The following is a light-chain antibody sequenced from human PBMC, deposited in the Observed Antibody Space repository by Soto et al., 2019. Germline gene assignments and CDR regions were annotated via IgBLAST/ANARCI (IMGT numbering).Light chain of an antibody. CDR2: GAS. CDR1: QTVSSN. V-gene: IGKV3-15*01. J-gene: IGKJ1*01. Sequence: EIVLTQSPGTLSVSPWEGATLSCMASQTVSSNLAWYQQKPGQAPRLLIYGASTRATGIPARFSGSGSGTEFTLTISSLQSEDFAVYYCQQYNNWPRTFGQGTKVDI. CDR3: QQYNNWPRT.